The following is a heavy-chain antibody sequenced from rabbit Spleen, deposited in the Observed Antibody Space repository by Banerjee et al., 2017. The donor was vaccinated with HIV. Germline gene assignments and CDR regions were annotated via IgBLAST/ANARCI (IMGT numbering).Heavy chain of an antibody. D-gene: IGHD2-1*01. J-gene: IGHJ4*01. V-gene: IGHV1S45*01. CDR3: ARGSAAMTMMITGFYLNL. Sequence: QEHLKESGGGLVQPGGSLKLSCTASGFSFSNSDYMCWVRQAPGKGLEWISCIAGSSSGFTYSATWAKGRFTISKTSSTTVTLQMTSLTVADTATYFCARGSAAMTMMITGFYLNLWGQGTLVTVS. CDR1: GFSFSNSDY. CDR2: IAGSSSGFT.